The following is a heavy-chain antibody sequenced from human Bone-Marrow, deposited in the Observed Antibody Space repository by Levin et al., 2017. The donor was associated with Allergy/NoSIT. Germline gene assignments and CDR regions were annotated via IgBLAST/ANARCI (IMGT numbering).Heavy chain of an antibody. V-gene: IGHV4-39*01. Sequence: SSETLSLTCTVSGGSISSSKYYWGWIRQPPGKRLEWIGSIYYRGNTYYNPSLKSRLTISVDTSKNQFSLNLTSVTATDTAMYYCARQGREDGSGSDYHFDYWGQGSLVTVSS. J-gene: IGHJ4*02. CDR1: GGSISSSKYY. CDR2: IYYRGNT. D-gene: IGHD3-10*01. CDR3: ARQGREDGSGSDYHFDY.